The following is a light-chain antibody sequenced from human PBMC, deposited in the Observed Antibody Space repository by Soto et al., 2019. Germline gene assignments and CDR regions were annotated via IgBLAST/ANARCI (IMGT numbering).Light chain of an antibody. V-gene: IGKV1-13*02. CDR3: QQFNSYPLT. CDR2: GAS. CDR1: QGISSA. Sequence: AIQLTQSPSSLSASVGDRVTITYRASQGISSALAWYQQKPGKAPQLLIFGASTLESWVPSRFSGSGSGTDFTLTISSLQPEDFATYYCQQFNSYPLTFGGGTKVDIK. J-gene: IGKJ4*01.